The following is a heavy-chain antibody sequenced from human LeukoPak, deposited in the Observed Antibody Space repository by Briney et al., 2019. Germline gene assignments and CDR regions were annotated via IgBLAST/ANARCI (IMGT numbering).Heavy chain of an antibody. D-gene: IGHD6-19*01. CDR2: ISDSGGST. J-gene: IGHJ4*02. V-gene: IGHV3-23*01. CDR3: AKDRHSSGWYFDY. CDR1: GFTFSSFA. Sequence: AGGSLRLSCAASGFTFSSFAMNWVRQAPGKGLEWVSAISDSGGSTYYADSVKGRFTISRDNSKNTLYLQMNSLRAEDTAVYYCAKDRHSSGWYFDYWGQGTLVTVSS.